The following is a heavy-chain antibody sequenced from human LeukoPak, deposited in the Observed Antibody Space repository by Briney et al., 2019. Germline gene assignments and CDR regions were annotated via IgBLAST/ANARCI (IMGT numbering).Heavy chain of an antibody. CDR1: GGSISSSDY. CDR2: IYYIGIT. V-gene: IGHV4-31*03. J-gene: IGHJ4*02. CDR3: ARDRGDY. D-gene: IGHD3-10*01. Sequence: SQTLSLTCTVSGGSISSSDYWTWFSQHPGKGLEWIGYIYYIGITYYIPSLKSRVTISVDTSKNQFSLELSSVTAADTAVYYCARDRGDYWGQGTLVTVSS.